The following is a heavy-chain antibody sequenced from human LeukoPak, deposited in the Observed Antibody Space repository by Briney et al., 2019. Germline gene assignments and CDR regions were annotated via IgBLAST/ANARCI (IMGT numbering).Heavy chain of an antibody. CDR1: GSTFSDYY. CDR3: ARDRIFLEWLSHNWFDP. V-gene: IGHV3-69-1*02. J-gene: IGHJ5*02. D-gene: IGHD3-3*01. Sequence: GGSLRLSCAASGSTFSDYYMNWVRQAPGKGLEWVSSISSSSTIYYAGSVKGRFTISRDNAKNSLYLQMNSLRAEDTAVYYCARDRIFLEWLSHNWFDPWGQGTLVTVSS. CDR2: ISSSSTI.